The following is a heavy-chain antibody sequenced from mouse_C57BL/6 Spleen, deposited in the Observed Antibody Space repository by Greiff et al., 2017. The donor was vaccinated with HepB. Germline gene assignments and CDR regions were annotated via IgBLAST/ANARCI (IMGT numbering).Heavy chain of an antibody. V-gene: IGHV1-50*01. D-gene: IGHD2-5*01. CDR3: ARPTYYSNYDWYFDV. CDR2: IDPSDSYT. J-gene: IGHJ1*03. CDR1: GYTFTSYW. Sequence: QVQLQQPGAELVKPGASVKLSCKASGYTFTSYWMQWVKQRPGQGLEWIGEIDPSDSYTNYNQKFKGKATLTVDTSSSTAYMQRSSLTSEDSAVYYCARPTYYSNYDWYFDVWGTGTTVTVSS.